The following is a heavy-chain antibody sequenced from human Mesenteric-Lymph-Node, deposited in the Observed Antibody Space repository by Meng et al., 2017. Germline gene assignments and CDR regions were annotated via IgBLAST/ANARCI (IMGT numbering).Heavy chain of an antibody. V-gene: IGHV3-30*04. CDR1: GFTFSSYA. J-gene: IGHJ4*02. CDR3: ARLLSSSWYIRSSGWFVDY. Sequence: GESLKISCAASGFTFSSYAMHWVRQAPGKGLEWVAVISYDGSNKYYADSVKGRFTISRDNSKNTLYLQMNSRRAEDTAVYYCARLLSSSWYIRSSGWFVDYWGQGTLVTVSS. CDR2: ISYDGSNK. D-gene: IGHD6-13*01.